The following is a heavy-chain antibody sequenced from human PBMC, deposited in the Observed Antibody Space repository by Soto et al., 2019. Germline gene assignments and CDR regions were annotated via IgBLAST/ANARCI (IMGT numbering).Heavy chain of an antibody. V-gene: IGHV1-24*01. CDR1: GYTLTELS. D-gene: IGHD4-17*01. Sequence: ASVKVSCKVSGYTLTELSMHWVRQAPGKGLEWMGGFDPEDGETIYAQKFQGRVTMTEDTSTDTAYMELSSLRSEDTAVYHCAAVDYGADYYYYGMDVWGQGTTVTVSS. CDR3: AAVDYGADYYYYGMDV. CDR2: FDPEDGET. J-gene: IGHJ6*02.